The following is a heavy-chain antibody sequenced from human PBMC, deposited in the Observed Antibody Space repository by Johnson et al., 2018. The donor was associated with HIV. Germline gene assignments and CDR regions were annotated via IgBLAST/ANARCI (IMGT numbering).Heavy chain of an antibody. Sequence: QVQLVESGGGVVRPGGSLRLSCAASGFTFSDYYMSWIRQAPGKGLEWVSYISSSGSTIYYADSVKGRFTISRDNAKNSLYLHRNSLRAEDTAVYYCARDQHDSDGCWWYRAFDIWGQGTRVTVSS. D-gene: IGHD5-18*01. CDR2: ISSSGSTI. CDR1: GFTFSDYY. CDR3: ARDQHDSDGCWWYRAFDI. J-gene: IGHJ3*02. V-gene: IGHV3-11*01.